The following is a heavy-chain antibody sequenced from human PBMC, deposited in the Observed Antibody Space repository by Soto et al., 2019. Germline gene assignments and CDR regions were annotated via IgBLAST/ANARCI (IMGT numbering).Heavy chain of an antibody. CDR2: ISGSGGST. CDR1: GFTFSSYA. Sequence: PGGSLRLSCAASGFTFSSYAMSWVRQAPGKGLEWVSAISGSGGSTYYADSVKGRFTISRDNSKNTLYLQMNSLRAEDTAAYYCAKDESFLMVKFFDYWGQGTLVTVSS. V-gene: IGHV3-23*01. D-gene: IGHD2-8*01. CDR3: AKDESFLMVKFFDY. J-gene: IGHJ4*02.